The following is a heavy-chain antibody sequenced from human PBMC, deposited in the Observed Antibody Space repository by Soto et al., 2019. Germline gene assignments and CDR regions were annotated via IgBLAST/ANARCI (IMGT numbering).Heavy chain of an antibody. V-gene: IGHV3-33*01. J-gene: IGHJ4*02. CDR2: IWYDGSNK. CDR1: GFTFSSYG. Sequence: PGGSLRLSCAASGFTFSSYGMHWVRQAPGKGLEWVAVIWYDGSNKYYADSVKGRFTISRDNSENTLYLQMNSLRAEDTAVYYCARDINMIVVVPGYWGQGTLVTVSS. D-gene: IGHD3-22*01. CDR3: ARDINMIVVVPGY.